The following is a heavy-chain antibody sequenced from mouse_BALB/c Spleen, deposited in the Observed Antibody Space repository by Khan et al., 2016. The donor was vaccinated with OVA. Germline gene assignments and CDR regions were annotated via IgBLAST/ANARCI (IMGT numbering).Heavy chain of an antibody. CDR3: ACSRFYCRYSFFDY. Sequence: EVQLQESGPGLVQPSQSLSLTCTVTAYSITSDYAWTWIRQFPGNKLEWMGYISYSGSTSYNPSLKSRISITRDTSKNQFFLQLISVTTEDTATYYCACSRFYCRYSFFDYWGQGTTLTVSS. J-gene: IGHJ2*01. D-gene: IGHD2-14*01. V-gene: IGHV3-2*02. CDR1: AYSITSDYA. CDR2: ISYSGST.